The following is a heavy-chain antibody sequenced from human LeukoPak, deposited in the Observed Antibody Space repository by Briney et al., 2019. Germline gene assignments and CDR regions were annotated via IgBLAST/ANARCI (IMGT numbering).Heavy chain of an antibody. CDR3: AREGIAVAGRYYFDY. Sequence: GGSLRLSCEASGFTFSSYWMHWVRHAPGKGLVWVSRINSDGSSTSYADSVKGRFTISRDNAKNTLYLQMNSLRAEDTAVYYCAREGIAVAGRYYFDYWGQGTLVTVSS. V-gene: IGHV3-74*01. J-gene: IGHJ4*02. CDR1: GFTFSSYW. CDR2: INSDGSST. D-gene: IGHD6-19*01.